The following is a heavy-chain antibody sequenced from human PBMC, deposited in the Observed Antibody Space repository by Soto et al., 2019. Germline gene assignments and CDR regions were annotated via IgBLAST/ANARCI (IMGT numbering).Heavy chain of an antibody. Sequence: QVQLVQSGAEVKKPGASVKVSCKASGYTFTSYAMHWVRQAPGQRLEWMGWINVGNGNTKYSQKFQGRVTITRDTAASTAYMELSSLRSEDTAVYYCARALYYYDCSGYLPFDYWGQGTLVTVSS. CDR1: GYTFTSYA. J-gene: IGHJ4*02. CDR2: INVGNGNT. V-gene: IGHV1-3*01. CDR3: ARALYYYDCSGYLPFDY. D-gene: IGHD3-22*01.